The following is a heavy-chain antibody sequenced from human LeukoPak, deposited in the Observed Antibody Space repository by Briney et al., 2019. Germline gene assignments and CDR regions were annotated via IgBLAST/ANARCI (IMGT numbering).Heavy chain of an antibody. D-gene: IGHD1-26*01. J-gene: IGHJ4*02. CDR2: LTGNSVYT. Sequence: GGSLRLSCVASGFSFSSYDMNWVRQAPGKGLEWVSSLTGNSVYTRYADSVKGRFTISRDNAKNSLYLQMNSLRAEDTAVYYCARVGGVDYWGQGTLVTVSS. CDR3: ARVGGVDY. CDR1: GFSFSSYD. V-gene: IGHV3-21*01.